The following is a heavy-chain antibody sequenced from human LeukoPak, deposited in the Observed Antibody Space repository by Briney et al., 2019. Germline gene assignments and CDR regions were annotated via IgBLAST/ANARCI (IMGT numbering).Heavy chain of an antibody. CDR1: GFTFDDYA. Sequence: GGSLRLSCAASGFTFDDYAMHWVRQAPGKGPEWVSLISGDGGSTYYADSVKGRFTISRDNSKNSLYLQMNSLRTEDTALYYCAKEGLLRGYFDYWGQGTLVTVSS. V-gene: IGHV3-43*02. CDR2: ISGDGGST. D-gene: IGHD3-22*01. CDR3: AKEGLLRGYFDY. J-gene: IGHJ4*02.